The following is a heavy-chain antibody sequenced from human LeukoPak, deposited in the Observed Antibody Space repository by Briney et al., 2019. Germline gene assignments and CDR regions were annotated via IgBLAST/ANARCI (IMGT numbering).Heavy chain of an antibody. V-gene: IGHV1-69*05. Sequence: SVKVSCKASGGTFSSYAISWVRQAPGQGLEWMGRIIPIFGTASYAQKFQGRVTITTDESTSTAYMELSSLRSEDTAVYYCARDFGCSGGSCEFDPWGQGTLVTVSS. CDR3: ARDFGCSGGSCEFDP. CDR1: GGTFSSYA. J-gene: IGHJ5*02. CDR2: IIPIFGTA. D-gene: IGHD2-15*01.